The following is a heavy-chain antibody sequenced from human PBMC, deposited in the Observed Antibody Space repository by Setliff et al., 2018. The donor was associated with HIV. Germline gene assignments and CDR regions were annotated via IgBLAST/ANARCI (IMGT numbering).Heavy chain of an antibody. CDR3: ARDYLHVFDI. Sequence: ASVKVSCKASGYTFTDYYMHWVQQAPGKGLEWMGWINAGYGNTKYSQKFQGRVTITRDASASTAYMELSSLRSEDTAVYYCARDYLHVFDIWGQGTMVTVSS. J-gene: IGHJ3*02. V-gene: IGHV1-3*01. CDR2: INAGYGNT. CDR1: GYTFTDYY.